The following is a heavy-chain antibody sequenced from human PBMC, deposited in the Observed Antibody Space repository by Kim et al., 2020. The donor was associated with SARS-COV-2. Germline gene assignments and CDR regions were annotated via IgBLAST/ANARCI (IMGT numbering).Heavy chain of an antibody. V-gene: IGHV1-69*04. J-gene: IGHJ6*02. CDR3: ARGRVTGYSYTYGMDV. D-gene: IGHD5-18*01. Sequence: KFQGRVTITADKSTSTAYMELSSLRSEDTAVYYCARGRVTGYSYTYGMDVWGQGTTVTVSS.